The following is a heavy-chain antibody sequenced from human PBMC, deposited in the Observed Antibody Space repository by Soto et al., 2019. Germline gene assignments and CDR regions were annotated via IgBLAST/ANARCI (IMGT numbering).Heavy chain of an antibody. V-gene: IGHV1-2*02. D-gene: IGHD1-26*01. CDR1: GYTFTGYY. CDR2: INPNSGGT. J-gene: IGHJ5*02. Sequence: SVKVSCKASGYTFTGYYMHWVRQAPGQGLEWMGWINPNSGGTNYAQKFQGRVTMTRDTSISTAYMELSRLRSDDTAVYYCARDARIVGATTDWFDPWGQGTLVTVSS. CDR3: ARDARIVGATTDWFDP.